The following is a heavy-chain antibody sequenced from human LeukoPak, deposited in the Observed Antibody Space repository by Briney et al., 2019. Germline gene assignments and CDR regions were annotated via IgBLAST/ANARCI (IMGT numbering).Heavy chain of an antibody. CDR2: IYHSGST. V-gene: IGHV4-4*02. Sequence: PSETLSLTCAVSGGSISSSNWWSWVRQPPGKGLEWIGEIYHSGSTNYNPSLKSRVTISVDKSKNQFSLKLSSVTAADTAVYYCARAAAGILRGFDPWGQGTLVTVSS. J-gene: IGHJ5*02. D-gene: IGHD6-13*01. CDR3: ARAAAGILRGFDP. CDR1: GGSISSSNW.